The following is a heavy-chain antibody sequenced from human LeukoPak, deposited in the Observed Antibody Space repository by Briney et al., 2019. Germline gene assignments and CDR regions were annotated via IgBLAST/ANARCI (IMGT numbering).Heavy chain of an antibody. J-gene: IGHJ4*02. V-gene: IGHV4-34*01. CDR2: INHSGGS. D-gene: IGHD1-7*01. CDR1: GGSFSGYY. CDR3: ALSLKGGTTDY. Sequence: SETLSLTCAVYGGSFSGYYWSWIRQPPGKGLEWIGEINHSGGSNYNPSLKNRVTLSVDTSKKQLSLKLSSVTAADTAMYYCALSLKGGTTDYWGQGTLVTVSS.